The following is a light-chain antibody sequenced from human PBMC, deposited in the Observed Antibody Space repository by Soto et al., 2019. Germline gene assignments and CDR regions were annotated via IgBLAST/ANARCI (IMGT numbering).Light chain of an antibody. J-gene: IGLJ1*01. Sequence: QSALTQPRSVSGSPGQSVTISCTGSSSDVGGYNHVSWYQHHPGKAPKVMIYDVNKRTSGVPDRFSGSKSGNTASLTISGLQAEDEADYYCCSSTGIYTFVFGTGTKRTVL. CDR1: SSDVGGYNH. CDR3: CSSTGIYTFV. V-gene: IGLV2-11*01. CDR2: DVN.